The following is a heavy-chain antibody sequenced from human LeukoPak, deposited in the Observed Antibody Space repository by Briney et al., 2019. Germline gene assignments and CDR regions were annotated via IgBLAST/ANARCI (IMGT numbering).Heavy chain of an antibody. D-gene: IGHD3-3*01. J-gene: IGHJ3*02. CDR1: GGSISSYY. V-gene: IGHV4-59*08. Sequence: SETLSLTCTVSGGSISSYYWSWIRQPPGKGLEWIGYIYYSGSTNYNPSLKSRVTISVDTSKNQFSLKLSSVTAADTAVYYCASGTVWSGYDAFDIWGQGTMVTVSS. CDR2: IYYSGST. CDR3: ASGTVWSGYDAFDI.